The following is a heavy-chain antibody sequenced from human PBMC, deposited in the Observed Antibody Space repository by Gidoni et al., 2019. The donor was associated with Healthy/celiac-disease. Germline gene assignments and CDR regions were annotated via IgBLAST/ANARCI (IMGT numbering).Heavy chain of an antibody. CDR3: ATLRYSSGWYELDY. CDR1: GYTLTELS. J-gene: IGHJ4*02. D-gene: IGHD6-19*01. V-gene: IGHV1-24*01. CDR2: FDPADGET. Sequence: HVQLLQSGAEVKTPGASVKVSCKVSGYTLTELSMHRVRQAPGKGLEWRGGFDPADGETIYAQKFQGRVTMTEDTSTDTAYMELSSLRSEDTAVYYCATLRYSSGWYELDYWGQGTLVTVSS.